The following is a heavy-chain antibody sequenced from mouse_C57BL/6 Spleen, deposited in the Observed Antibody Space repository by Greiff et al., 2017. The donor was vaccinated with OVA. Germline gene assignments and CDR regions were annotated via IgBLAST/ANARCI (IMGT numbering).Heavy chain of an antibody. CDR1: GYTFTSYW. D-gene: IGHD1-1*01. Sequence: QVQLQQPGAELVRPGSSVKLSCKASGYTFTSYWMHWVKQRPIQGLEWIGNIDPSDSETHYNQKFKDKATLTVDKSSSTAYMQLSSLTSEDSAVYYCARSRPYGSSYNYAMDYWGQGTSVTVSS. CDR3: ARSRPYGSSYNYAMDY. V-gene: IGHV1-52*01. J-gene: IGHJ4*01. CDR2: IDPSDSET.